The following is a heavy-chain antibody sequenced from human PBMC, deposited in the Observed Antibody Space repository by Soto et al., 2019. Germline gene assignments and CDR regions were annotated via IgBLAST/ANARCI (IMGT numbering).Heavy chain of an antibody. V-gene: IGHV4-30-2*01. CDR1: GGSISSGGYS. Sequence: SETLSLTCAVSGGSISSGGYSWSWIRQPPGKGLEWIGYIYHSGSTYYNPSLKSRVTISVDRSKNQFSLELSSVTAADTAVYYCARGKETYYYGSGTPYNWFDPWGQGTLVTVSS. CDR2: IYHSGST. J-gene: IGHJ5*02. D-gene: IGHD3-10*01. CDR3: ARGKETYYYGSGTPYNWFDP.